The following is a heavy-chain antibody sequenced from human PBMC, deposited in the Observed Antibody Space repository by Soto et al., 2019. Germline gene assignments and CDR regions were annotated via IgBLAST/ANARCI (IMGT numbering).Heavy chain of an antibody. Sequence: PSETLSLTCAVSGGSISSSDWWTWVRQPPGKGLEWIGEISHSGGTNYNPSLKGRVTMSVDKSKNHFSLKLSSVTAADTAVYYCATWGIAVAGTRSDYWGPGTLVTVSS. CDR3: ATWGIAVAGTRSDY. D-gene: IGHD6-19*01. J-gene: IGHJ4*02. V-gene: IGHV4-4*02. CDR2: ISHSGGT. CDR1: GGSISSSDW.